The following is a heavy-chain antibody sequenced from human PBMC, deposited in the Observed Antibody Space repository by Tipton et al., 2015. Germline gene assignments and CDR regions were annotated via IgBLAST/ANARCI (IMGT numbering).Heavy chain of an antibody. D-gene: IGHD5-24*01. J-gene: IGHJ4*02. V-gene: IGHV3-23*01. CDR2: ISGGGGIT. CDR3: AKDHKDGYSFDY. Sequence: SLRLSCAASGFTFTTYAMSWVRQAPGKGLEWVSYISGGGGITYYADSVKGRFTISRDNSKNTLYLQMNSLRAEDTAVYYCAKDHKDGYSFDYWGQGTLVTVSS. CDR1: GFTFTTYA.